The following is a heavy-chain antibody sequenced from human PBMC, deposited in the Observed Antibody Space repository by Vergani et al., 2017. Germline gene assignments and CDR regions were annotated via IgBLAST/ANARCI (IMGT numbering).Heavy chain of an antibody. D-gene: IGHD3-3*01. Sequence: QVQLVQSGAEVKKPGSSVKVSCKASGGTFSSYAISWVRQAPGQGLEWMGRIIPIFGTANYAQKFQGRVTITADESTSTAYMELSSLRSEDTAVYYCAGQTYYDFWSGYSPYYYYYYMDVWGKGTTVTVSS. CDR3: AGQTYYDFWSGYSPYYYYYYMDV. V-gene: IGHV1-69*13. CDR2: IIPIFGTA. J-gene: IGHJ6*03. CDR1: GGTFSSYA.